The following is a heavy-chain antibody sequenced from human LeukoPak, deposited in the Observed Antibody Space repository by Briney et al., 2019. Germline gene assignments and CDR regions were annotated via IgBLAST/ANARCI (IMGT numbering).Heavy chain of an antibody. CDR1: GYTFTRYY. J-gene: IGHJ4*02. V-gene: IGHV1-46*01. D-gene: IGHD5-18*01. Sequence: ASVKVSCKASGYTFTRYYMHWVRQALGQGLEWMGIINPSGGSTSYAQKFQGRVTMTRDTSTSTVYMELSSLRSEDTAVYYCARQLWLHPFDYWGQGTLVTVSS. CDR3: ARQLWLHPFDY. CDR2: INPSGGST.